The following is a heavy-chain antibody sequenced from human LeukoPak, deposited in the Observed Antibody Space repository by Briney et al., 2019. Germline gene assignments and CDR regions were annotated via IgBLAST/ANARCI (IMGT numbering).Heavy chain of an antibody. CDR2: ISDSGGST. V-gene: IGHV3-23*01. J-gene: IGHJ4*02. D-gene: IGHD2-15*01. CDR1: GFTFSSFA. Sequence: PGGSLRLSRAASGFTFSSFAMTWVRQAPGKGLEWVSTISDSGGSTYYADAVKGRFTISRDNSKDTLYAQMDSLRAEDAAVYYCAKSHSVAQRGYFDYWGREPWSPSPQ. CDR3: AKSHSVAQRGYFDY.